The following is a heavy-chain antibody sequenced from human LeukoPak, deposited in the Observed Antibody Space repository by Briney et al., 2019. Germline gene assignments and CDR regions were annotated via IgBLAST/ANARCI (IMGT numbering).Heavy chain of an antibody. CDR1: GYSFTSYW. D-gene: IGHD4-17*01. V-gene: IGHV5-10-1*01. J-gene: IGHJ4*02. CDR2: IDPSDSYT. CDR3: ARDYGDYFDY. Sequence: GESLKISCKGSGYSFTSYWISWVRQMPGKGLEWMGRIDPSDSYTNYSPSFQGHVTISADKSISTAFLQWSSLKASDTAMYYCARDYGDYFDYWGQGTLVTVSS.